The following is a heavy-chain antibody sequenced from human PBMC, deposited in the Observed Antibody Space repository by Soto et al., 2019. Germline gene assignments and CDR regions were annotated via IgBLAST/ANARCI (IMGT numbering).Heavy chain of an antibody. J-gene: IGHJ6*02. CDR1: GFTFSTYA. V-gene: IGHV3-23*01. Sequence: EVQLSESGGGLVRPGESLRLSCAASGFTFSTYAMSWVRQAPGMGLEWVAAIVGSGARTYYADSMQGRFTISTDNSTNPVNLQMNSLRAEDTAVYYCAKDGLGYCTSTSCYRHYYYGMDVWGQGTTVTVSS. D-gene: IGHD2-2*02. CDR2: IVGSGART. CDR3: AKDGLGYCTSTSCYRHYYYGMDV.